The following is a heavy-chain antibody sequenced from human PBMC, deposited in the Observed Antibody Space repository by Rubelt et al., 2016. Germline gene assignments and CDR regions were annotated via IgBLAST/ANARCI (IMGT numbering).Heavy chain of an antibody. J-gene: IGHJ4*02. CDR3: ASYYGSGSPFDY. CDR2: IYYSGST. Sequence: QVQLQESGPGLVKPSETLSLTCTVSGGSISSYYWSWIRQPPGKGLEWIGYIYYSGSTNYNPSLKSRGTISVDTSKNQFSLKLSSVTAADTAVYYCASYYGSGSPFDYWGQGTLVTVSS. V-gene: IGHV4-59*01. D-gene: IGHD3-10*01. CDR1: GGSISSYY.